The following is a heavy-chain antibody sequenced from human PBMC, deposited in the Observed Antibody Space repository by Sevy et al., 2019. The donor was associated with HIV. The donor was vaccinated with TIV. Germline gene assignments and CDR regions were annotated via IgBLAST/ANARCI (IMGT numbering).Heavy chain of an antibody. V-gene: IGHV3-30*18. D-gene: IGHD6-13*01. CDR3: ANSRGRYEGSSWLYYYYIMDV. CDR2: ISDDGSDK. J-gene: IGHJ6*02. CDR1: GFSFSRHG. Sequence: GGSLRLSCVADGFSFSRHGMHWARQAPGKGLEWVAVISDDGSDKEYAESVKGRFTVPRDNSKDTVYLQMNRLRLDDTAVYYCANSRGRYEGSSWLYYYYIMDVWGQGTTVTVSS.